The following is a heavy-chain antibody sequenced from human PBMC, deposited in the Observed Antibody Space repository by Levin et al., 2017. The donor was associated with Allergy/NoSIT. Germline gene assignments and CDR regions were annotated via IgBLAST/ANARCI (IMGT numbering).Heavy chain of an antibody. CDR3: AGDTYCGGDCFYYFDL. J-gene: IGHJ5*02. Sequence: ASVKVSCKGSGYIFSDYGISWVRQAPGQGLEWIGWISAHNGNTNYARKFQDRVAMTTDTTRTTAYLELRSLRSDDTAVYFCAGDTYCGGDCFYYFDLWGQGTLVTVSS. V-gene: IGHV1-18*01. D-gene: IGHD2-21*02. CDR2: ISAHNGNT. CDR1: GYIFSDYG.